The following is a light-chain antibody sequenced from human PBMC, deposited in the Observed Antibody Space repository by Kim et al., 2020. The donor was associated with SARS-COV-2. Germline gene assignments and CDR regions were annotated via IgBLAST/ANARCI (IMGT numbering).Light chain of an antibody. Sequence: EIVLTQSPGILSLSPGERVTLSCRASQSVSGNNLAWYQKKPGQAPTLLLYGASSRATGIPARFSGGGSGTDFTLTINRLEPEDFAVYYCQQYGGSLRGLTFGGWTKVDIK. V-gene: IGKV3-20*01. CDR3: QQYGGSLRGLT. CDR1: QSVSGNN. J-gene: IGKJ4*01. CDR2: GAS.